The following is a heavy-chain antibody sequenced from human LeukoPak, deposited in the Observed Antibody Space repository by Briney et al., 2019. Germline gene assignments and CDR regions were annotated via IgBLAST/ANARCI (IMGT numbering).Heavy chain of an antibody. CDR2: ISYDGSNK. Sequence: GGSLRLSCAASGFTFSSYAMHWVRQAPGKGLEWVAVISYDGSNKYYADSVKGRFTISRDNSKNTLYLQMNSLRAEDTAVYYCAKGRYVKDSSSCLDYWGQGTLVTVSS. CDR1: GFTFSSYA. J-gene: IGHJ4*02. CDR3: AKGRYVKDSSSCLDY. V-gene: IGHV3-30-3*01. D-gene: IGHD6-13*01.